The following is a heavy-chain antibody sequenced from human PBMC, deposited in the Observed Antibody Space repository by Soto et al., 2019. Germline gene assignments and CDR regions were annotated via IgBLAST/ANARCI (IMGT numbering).Heavy chain of an antibody. CDR1: GYTFTSYG. CDR2: ISAYNGNT. J-gene: IGHJ6*02. CDR3: ARVGEDYYDSSGYFPGNGMDV. Sequence: EASVKVSCKASGYTFTSYGISWVRQAPGQGLEWMGWISAYNGNTNYAQKLQGRVTMTTDTSTSTAYMELRSLRSDDTAVYYCARVGEDYYDSSGYFPGNGMDVWGQGTTVTVSS. D-gene: IGHD3-22*01. V-gene: IGHV1-18*01.